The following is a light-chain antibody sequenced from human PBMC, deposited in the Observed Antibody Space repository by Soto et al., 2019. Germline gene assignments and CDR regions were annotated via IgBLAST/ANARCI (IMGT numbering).Light chain of an antibody. CDR3: QQYGSSPWT. Sequence: EKVMTQSPATLSVSPGERATLSCRASQSVSSTLAWYRQKPGQAPRLLIYDASTRANGIPDRFSGSGSGTDFTLTISRLEPEDFAVYYCQQYGSSPWTFGQGTKVEIK. CDR1: QSVSST. J-gene: IGKJ1*01. CDR2: DAS. V-gene: IGKV3-20*01.